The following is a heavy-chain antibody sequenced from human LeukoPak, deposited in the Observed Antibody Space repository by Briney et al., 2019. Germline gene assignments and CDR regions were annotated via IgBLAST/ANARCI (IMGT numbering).Heavy chain of an antibody. V-gene: IGHV3-11*01. CDR3: ARENGFCSGGSCYDYYYYGMDV. CDR2: ISSSGSTI. CDR1: GFTFSDYY. J-gene: IGHJ6*02. Sequence: GGSLRLSCAASGFTFSDYYMSWIRQAPGKGLEWVSYISSSGSTIYYADSVKGRFTISRDNAKNSLYLQMNSLRAEDTAVYCCARENGFCSGGSCYDYYYYGMDVWGQGTTVTVSS. D-gene: IGHD2-15*01.